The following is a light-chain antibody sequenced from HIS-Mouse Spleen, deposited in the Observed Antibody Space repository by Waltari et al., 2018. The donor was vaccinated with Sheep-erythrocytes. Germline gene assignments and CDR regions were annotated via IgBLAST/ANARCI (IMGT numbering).Light chain of an antibody. CDR2: DVS. Sequence: QSALTQPRSVSGSPGQSVTIPCTGTSRDGGGYNYVPWYQQHPGKAPKLMIYDVSKRPSGVPDRFSGSKSGNTASLTISGLQAEDEADYYCCSYAGSSYVFGTGTKVTVL. CDR1: SRDGGGYNY. J-gene: IGLJ1*01. V-gene: IGLV2-11*01. CDR3: CSYAGSSYV.